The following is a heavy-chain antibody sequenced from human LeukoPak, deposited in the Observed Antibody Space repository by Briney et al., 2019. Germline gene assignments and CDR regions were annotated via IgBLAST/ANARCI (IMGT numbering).Heavy chain of an antibody. D-gene: IGHD3-3*01. CDR2: ISYDGSNK. Sequence: GGSLRLSCAASGFTFSSYAMHWVRQAPGKGLEWVAVISYDGSNKYYADSVKGPFTISRDNSKNTLYLQMNSLRAEDTAVYYCARTLRFLEWLSYWGQGTLVTVSS. J-gene: IGHJ4*02. CDR3: ARTLRFLEWLSY. CDR1: GFTFSSYA. V-gene: IGHV3-30-3*01.